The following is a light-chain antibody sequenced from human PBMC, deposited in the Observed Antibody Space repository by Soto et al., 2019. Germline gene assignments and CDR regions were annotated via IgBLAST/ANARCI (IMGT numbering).Light chain of an antibody. V-gene: IGKV3-20*01. CDR3: QQYGSSGT. J-gene: IGKJ1*01. CDR2: GAS. CDR1: QCVSSGS. Sequence: EIELTQSPGTLSLSPGERATLSCRASQCVSSGSLAWCQLKPGQAPRLLIYGASNRATGIPDRFSGSGSGTDFTLTISRLEPEDFAVYYCQQYGSSGTFGQGTKVDI.